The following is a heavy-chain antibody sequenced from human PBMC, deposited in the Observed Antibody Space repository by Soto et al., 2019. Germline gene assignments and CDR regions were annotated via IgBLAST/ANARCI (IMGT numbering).Heavy chain of an antibody. V-gene: IGHV4-38-2*01. J-gene: IGHJ4*02. CDR2: XXHXGXX. CDR1: GYSISLGYY. D-gene: IGHD3-10*01. CDR3: ARGVRGSDLFDY. Sequence: SEPLSLTCAASGYSISLGYYWGWIRQPPGKGLEWXGSXXHXGXXXYXXSLKSRVSISIDRSKNQFSLKLISATAADTAVYYCARGVRGSDLFDYWGQGTLVTVSS.